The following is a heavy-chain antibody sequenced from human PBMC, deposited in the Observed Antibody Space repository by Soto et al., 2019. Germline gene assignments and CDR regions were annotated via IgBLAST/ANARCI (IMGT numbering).Heavy chain of an antibody. D-gene: IGHD3-3*01. V-gene: IGHV3-23*01. CDR3: AKGITIFGVAPTPSDY. J-gene: IGHJ4*02. CDR2: INGDGSNT. Sequence: PGGSLRLSCAVSGFTFSDYTMNWVRQAPGKGLVWVSGINGDGSNTYYADSVKGRFTISRDNSKNTLYLQMNSLRAEDTAVYYCAKGITIFGVAPTPSDYWGQGALVTVSS. CDR1: GFTFSDYT.